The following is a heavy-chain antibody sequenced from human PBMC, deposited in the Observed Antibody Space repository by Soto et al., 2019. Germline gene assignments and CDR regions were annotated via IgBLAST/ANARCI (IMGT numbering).Heavy chain of an antibody. CDR2: IYYSGST. V-gene: IGHV4-39*01. D-gene: IGHD5-12*01. J-gene: IGHJ4*02. Sequence: PSETLSLTCTVSGGSISSSSYYWGWIRQPPGKGLEWIGSIYYSGSTYYNPSLKSRVTISVDTSKNQFSLKLSSVTAADTAVYYCARQSGYDQAYYFDYWGQGTLVTVSS. CDR3: ARQSGYDQAYYFDY. CDR1: GGSISSSSYY.